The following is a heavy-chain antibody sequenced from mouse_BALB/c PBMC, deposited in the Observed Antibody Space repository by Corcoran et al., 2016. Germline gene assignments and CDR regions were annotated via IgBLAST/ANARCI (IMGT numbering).Heavy chain of an antibody. J-gene: IGHJ2*01. CDR3: ARSDYGSSWDY. V-gene: IGHV1S136*01. Sequence: EVQLQQSGAELVKPGASVKMSCKAPGYTFTSYVMHWVKQKPAQGLEWIGYINPYNDGNKYNEKFKGKATLTSDKSSSTAYMELSSLTSEDSAVYYCARSDYGSSWDYWGQGTTLTVSS. CDR2: INPYNDGN. D-gene: IGHD1-1*01. CDR1: GYTFTSYV.